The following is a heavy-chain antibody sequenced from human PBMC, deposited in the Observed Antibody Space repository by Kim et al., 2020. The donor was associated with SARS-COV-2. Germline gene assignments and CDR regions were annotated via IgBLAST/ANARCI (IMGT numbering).Heavy chain of an antibody. CDR2: ISYDGSNK. J-gene: IGHJ4*02. D-gene: IGHD3-10*01. CDR3: ARDKWRRDGNIVGGHDY. V-gene: IGHV3-30*04. CDR1: GFTFSYYS. Sequence: GGSLRLSCAASGFTFSYYSIHWVRQAPDKGLEWVAVISYDGSNKYYADSVKGRFTISRDNSKNTLYLQMNSLRAEDTAIYYCARDKWRRDGNIVGGHDYWGQGTLVTVSS.